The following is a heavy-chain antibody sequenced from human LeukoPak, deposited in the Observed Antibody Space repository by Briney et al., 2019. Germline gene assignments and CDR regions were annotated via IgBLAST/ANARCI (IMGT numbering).Heavy chain of an antibody. CDR1: GFTFSSYA. Sequence: GGSLRLSCAASGFTFSSYAMSWVREAPGKGLEWVSGLSASGGLTYYADSVKGRFTISRDNSKNTLYLQMNSLRADDTAVYYCAKGGSSYSEMDYWGQGTLVTVSS. CDR2: LSASGGLT. D-gene: IGHD4-11*01. V-gene: IGHV3-23*01. CDR3: AKGGSSYSEMDY. J-gene: IGHJ4*02.